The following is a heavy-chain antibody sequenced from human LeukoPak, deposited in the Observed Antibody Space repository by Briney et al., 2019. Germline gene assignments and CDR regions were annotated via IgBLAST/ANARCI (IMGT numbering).Heavy chain of an antibody. Sequence: SETPSLTCAVYGGSFSGYYWSWIRQPPGKGLEWIGEINHSGSTNYNPSLKSRVTISVDTSKNQFSLKLSSVTAADTAVYYCARATPPIAARQAYFDYWGQGTLVTVSS. D-gene: IGHD6-6*01. CDR3: ARATPPIAARQAYFDY. J-gene: IGHJ4*02. CDR2: INHSGST. CDR1: GGSFSGYY. V-gene: IGHV4-34*01.